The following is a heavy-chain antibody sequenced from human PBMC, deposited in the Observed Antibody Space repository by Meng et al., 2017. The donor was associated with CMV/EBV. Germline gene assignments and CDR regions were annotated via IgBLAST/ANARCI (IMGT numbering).Heavy chain of an antibody. Sequence: GGSLRPSFAAPGFTFSSYWMHWVRQAPGKGLGWVSRINSDGSSTSYADSVKGRFTISRDNAKNSLYLQMNSLRAEDTAVYYCARETLGYCSSTSCSDAFDIWGQGTMVTVSS. D-gene: IGHD2-2*01. V-gene: IGHV3-74*01. CDR2: INSDGSST. CDR1: GFTFSSYW. CDR3: ARETLGYCSSTSCSDAFDI. J-gene: IGHJ3*02.